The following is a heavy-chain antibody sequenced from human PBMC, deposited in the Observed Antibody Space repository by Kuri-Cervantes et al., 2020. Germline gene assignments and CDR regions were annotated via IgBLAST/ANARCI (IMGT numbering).Heavy chain of an antibody. V-gene: IGHV1-69*05. J-gene: IGHJ6*03. D-gene: IGHD2-15*01. Sequence: SVKVSCKASGGTFSSYAISWVRQAPGQGLEWMGGIIPIFGTANYAQKFQGRVTITTDESTSTAYMELSSLRSEDTAVYYCARVHCSGGSCYDYYYYYMDVRGKGTTVTVSS. CDR3: ARVHCSGGSCYDYYYYYMDV. CDR1: GGTFSSYA. CDR2: IIPIFGTA.